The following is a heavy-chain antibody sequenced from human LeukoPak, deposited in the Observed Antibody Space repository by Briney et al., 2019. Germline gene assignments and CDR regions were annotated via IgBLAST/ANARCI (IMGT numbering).Heavy chain of an antibody. D-gene: IGHD1-7*01. V-gene: IGHV3-33*01. Sequence: GGSLRLSCAASGFTFSSFGMHWVRQAPGKGLEWVAVIWYDGSNNYYADSVKGRFTISRDNSKNTLYLQMNSLRAEDTAVYYCAREGNYYFDYWGQGTLVTVSS. J-gene: IGHJ4*02. CDR1: GFTFSSFG. CDR3: AREGNYYFDY. CDR2: IWYDGSNN.